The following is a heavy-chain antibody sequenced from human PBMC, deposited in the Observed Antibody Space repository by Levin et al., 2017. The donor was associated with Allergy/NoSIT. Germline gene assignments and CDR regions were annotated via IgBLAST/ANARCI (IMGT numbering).Heavy chain of an antibody. D-gene: IGHD5-24*01. Sequence: GESLKISCAASGFTFSSYAMHWVRQAPGKGLEWVAVISYDGSNKYYADSVEGRFTISRDNSKNTLYLQMNSLRAEDTAVYYCAREDGTERYYYFYYYMDVWGKGTTVTVSS. J-gene: IGHJ6*03. V-gene: IGHV3-30-3*01. CDR2: ISYDGSNK. CDR1: GFTFSSYA. CDR3: AREDGTERYYYFYYYMDV.